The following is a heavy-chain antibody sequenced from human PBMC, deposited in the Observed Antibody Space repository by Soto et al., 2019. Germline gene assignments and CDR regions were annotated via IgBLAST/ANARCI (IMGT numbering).Heavy chain of an antibody. CDR2: IIPIFGTA. CDR3: ARDIINREILAALNWFDP. CDR1: GGTFSSYA. D-gene: IGHD6-6*01. V-gene: IGHV1-69*01. Sequence: QVQLVQSGAEVKKPGSSVKVSCKASGGTFSSYAISWVRQAPGQGIEWMGGIIPIFGTANYAQKFQGRVTITADESTSTAYMELSSLRSEDTAVYYCARDIINREILAALNWFDPWGQGTLVTVSS. J-gene: IGHJ5*02.